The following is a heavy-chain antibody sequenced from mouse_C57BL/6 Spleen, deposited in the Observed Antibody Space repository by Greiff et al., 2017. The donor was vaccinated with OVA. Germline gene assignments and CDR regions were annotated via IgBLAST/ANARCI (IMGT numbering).Heavy chain of an antibody. CDR2: INPSNGGT. CDR3: ASSGAGVGDDDLEY. J-gene: IGHJ4*01. Sequence: QVQLQQSGTELVKPGASVKLSCKASGYTFTSYWMHWVKQRPGQGLEWIGDINPSNGGTNYNQKFKGKATLTVDKSSSTAYMQLSSLTSEDTSVYYCASSGAGVGDDDLEYWGQGTTVTVSS. D-gene: IGHD2-13*01. CDR1: GYTFTSYW. V-gene: IGHV1-53*01.